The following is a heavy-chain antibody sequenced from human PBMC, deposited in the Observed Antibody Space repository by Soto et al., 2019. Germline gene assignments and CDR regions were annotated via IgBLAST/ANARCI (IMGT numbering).Heavy chain of an antibody. D-gene: IGHD6-6*01. CDR2: IIPSLGLL. J-gene: IGHJ4*02. Sequence: QVHLLQSGAEVKKPGSSVKVACKASGGTFSSYSISWVRQAPGQGLEWMGRIIPSLGLLNYAQKFQGRVRITADKSTSTAYRELSGLRSEDTAVYYCVLPVSLSPHWGQGTLVTVSS. CDR3: VLPVSLSPH. CDR1: GGTFSSYS. V-gene: IGHV1-69*02.